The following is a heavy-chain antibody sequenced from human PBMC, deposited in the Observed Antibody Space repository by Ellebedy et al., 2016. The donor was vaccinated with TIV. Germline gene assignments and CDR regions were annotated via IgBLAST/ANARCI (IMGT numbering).Heavy chain of an antibody. Sequence: ASVKVSXXVSGYTLTELSMHWVRQAPGKGLEWMGIINPSGGSTSYAQKFQGRVTMTRDTSTSTVYMELSSLRSEDTAVYYCASAGIAVAGPSAAFDIWGQGTMVTVSS. V-gene: IGHV1-46*01. J-gene: IGHJ3*02. D-gene: IGHD6-19*01. CDR3: ASAGIAVAGPSAAFDI. CDR2: INPSGGST. CDR1: GYTLTELS.